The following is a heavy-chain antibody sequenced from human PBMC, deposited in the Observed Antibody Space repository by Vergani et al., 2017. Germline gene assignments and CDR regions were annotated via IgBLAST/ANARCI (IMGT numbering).Heavy chain of an antibody. CDR3: ASYWFGEGDDAFDI. CDR1: GYSISRGYF. J-gene: IGHJ3*02. Sequence: QVQLQESGPGLVKPSETLSLTCSVSGYSISRGYFWGWIRQPAGKGLEWIGRIYTSGSTNYNPSLKSRVTISVDTSKNQFSLKLSSVTAADTAVYYCASYWFGEGDDAFDIWGQGTMVTVSS. V-gene: IGHV4-61*02. CDR2: IYTSGST. D-gene: IGHD3-10*01.